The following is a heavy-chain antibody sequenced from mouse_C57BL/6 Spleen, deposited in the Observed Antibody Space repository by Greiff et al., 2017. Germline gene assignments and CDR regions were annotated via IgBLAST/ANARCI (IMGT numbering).Heavy chain of an antibody. J-gene: IGHJ3*01. Sequence: EVQRVESGGDLVKPGGSLKLSCAASGFTFSSYGMSWVRQTPDKRLEWVATISSGGSYTYYPDSVKGRFTISRDNAKNTLYLQMSSLKSEDTAMYYCARPYGSSFGFAYWGQGTLVTVSA. CDR2: ISSGGSYT. V-gene: IGHV5-6*01. CDR1: GFTFSSYG. CDR3: ARPYGSSFGFAY. D-gene: IGHD1-1*01.